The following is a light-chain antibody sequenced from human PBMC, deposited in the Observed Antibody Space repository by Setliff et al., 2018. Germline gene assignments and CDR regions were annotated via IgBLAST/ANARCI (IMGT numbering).Light chain of an antibody. V-gene: IGLV8-61*01. CDR3: VLYMGTYVL. CDR1: SGSVSSAYH. CDR2: STN. Sequence: QTVVTQESSFSVSPGGTVTLTCGLSSGSVSSAYHASWYQQTPGQAPRTLIYSTNTRSSGVPDRFSGSILGNKAALTITGAQADDEADYYCVLYMGTYVLFGGGTKVTVL. J-gene: IGLJ2*01.